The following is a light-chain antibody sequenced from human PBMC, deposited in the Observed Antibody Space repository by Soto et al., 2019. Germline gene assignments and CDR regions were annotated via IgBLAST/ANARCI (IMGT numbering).Light chain of an antibody. CDR3: QSYDSSMSAL. J-gene: IGLJ2*01. CDR1: SSNIGADND. CDR2: GNS. Sequence: QSVLTQPPSVSGAPGQRVTISCTGSSSNIGADNDAHWYQQLPGTAPQLLIYGNSNRPSGAHDRFSGSKSGTSASLVIGGLHAEDEADYYCQSYDSSMSALFGGGTKLTVL. V-gene: IGLV1-40*01.